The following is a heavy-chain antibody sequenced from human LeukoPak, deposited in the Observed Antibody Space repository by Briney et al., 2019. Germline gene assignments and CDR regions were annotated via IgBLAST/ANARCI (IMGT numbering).Heavy chain of an antibody. CDR2: ISGSGDTT. CDR1: GFTFRSYA. J-gene: IGHJ4*02. CDR3: AKVGARGCSSSTCFIY. V-gene: IGHV3-23*01. Sequence: PGGPLRLSCAASGFTFRSYAMSWVRQAPGKGLEWVSAISGSGDTTYYADSVKGRFAISRDNSKNTLYLQMNSLGPEDTAVYYCAKVGARGCSSSTCFIYWGQGTLVTVSS. D-gene: IGHD2-2*01.